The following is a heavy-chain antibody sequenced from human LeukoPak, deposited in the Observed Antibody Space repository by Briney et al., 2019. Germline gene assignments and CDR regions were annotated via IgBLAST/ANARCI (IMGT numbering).Heavy chain of an antibody. V-gene: IGHV1-69*05. CDR1: VGTFSSYA. Sequence: SVMVSCKASVGTFSSYAISWVRQAPGQGLEWMGRIIPIFGTANYAQKFQGRVTITTDESTSTAYMELSSLRSEDTAVYYCARDLGIVVVITKGHAFDIWGQGTMVTVSS. CDR2: IIPIFGTA. D-gene: IGHD3-22*01. CDR3: ARDLGIVVVITKGHAFDI. J-gene: IGHJ3*02.